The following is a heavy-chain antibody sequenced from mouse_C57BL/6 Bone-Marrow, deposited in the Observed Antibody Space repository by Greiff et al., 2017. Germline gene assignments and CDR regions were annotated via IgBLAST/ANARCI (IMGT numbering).Heavy chain of an antibody. CDR3: ARERYYDGSSFYWYFDV. CDR1: GYTFTDYN. J-gene: IGHJ1*03. Sequence: VQLQQSGPELVKPGASVKMSCKASGYTFTDYNMHWVKQSHGKSLEWIGYINPNNGGTSYNQKFKGKATLTVNKSSSTAYMELRSLTSEDSAVYYCARERYYDGSSFYWYFDVWGTGTTVTVSS. CDR2: INPNNGGT. V-gene: IGHV1-22*01. D-gene: IGHD1-1*01.